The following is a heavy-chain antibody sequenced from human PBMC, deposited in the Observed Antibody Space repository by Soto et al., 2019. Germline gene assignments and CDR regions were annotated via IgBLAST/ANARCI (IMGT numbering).Heavy chain of an antibody. Sequence: QLQLQESGSGLVKPSQTLSLTCAVSGGSISSGGYSWSWFRQPPGKGLEWIGYIYHNRNTYYNPALKSRVTISVARSQHQFSRKVSSVTAAETAMSYCARVPSPWGQATLVPVSS. CDR3: ARVPSP. V-gene: IGHV4-30-2*01. J-gene: IGHJ5*02. CDR2: IYHNRNT. CDR1: GGSISSGGYS.